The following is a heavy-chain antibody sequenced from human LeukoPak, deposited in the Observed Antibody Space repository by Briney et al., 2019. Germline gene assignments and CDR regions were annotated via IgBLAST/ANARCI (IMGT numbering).Heavy chain of an antibody. Sequence: GASVKVSCKASGGTFSSYAISWVRQAPGQGLEWMGGIIPIFGTANYAQKFQGRVTIMADKSTSTAYMELRSLRSDDTAVYYCARRDSSGYYFRFDYWGQGTLVTVSS. CDR1: GGTFSSYA. J-gene: IGHJ4*02. CDR2: IIPIFGTA. V-gene: IGHV1-69*06. D-gene: IGHD3-22*01. CDR3: ARRDSSGYYFRFDY.